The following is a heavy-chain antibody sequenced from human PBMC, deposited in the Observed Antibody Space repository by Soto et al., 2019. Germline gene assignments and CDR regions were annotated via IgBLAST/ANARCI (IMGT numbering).Heavy chain of an antibody. D-gene: IGHD2-2*01. CDR2: ISGSGGST. V-gene: IGHV3-23*01. Sequence: VQLLESGGGLVQPGGSLRLSCAASGFTFSSYAMSWVRQAPGKGLEWVSAISGSGGSTYYADSVKGRFTISRDNSKNTLYLQMNSLRAEDTAVYYCAKEHCSSTSCPAEYFQHWGQGTLVTVSS. CDR3: AKEHCSSTSCPAEYFQH. CDR1: GFTFSSYA. J-gene: IGHJ1*01.